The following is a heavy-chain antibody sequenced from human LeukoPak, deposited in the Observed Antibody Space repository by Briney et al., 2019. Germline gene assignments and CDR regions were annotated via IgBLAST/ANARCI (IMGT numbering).Heavy chain of an antibody. CDR2: IWYDGSNK. Sequence: GRSLRLSCAASGFXFSSYGMHWVRQAPGKGLEWVAVIWYDGSNKYYADSVKGRFTISRDNSKNTLYLQMNSLRAEDTAVYYCASAYDSSGYYDFDYWGQGTLVTVSS. CDR3: ASAYDSSGYYDFDY. J-gene: IGHJ4*02. D-gene: IGHD3-22*01. CDR1: GFXFSSYG. V-gene: IGHV3-33*01.